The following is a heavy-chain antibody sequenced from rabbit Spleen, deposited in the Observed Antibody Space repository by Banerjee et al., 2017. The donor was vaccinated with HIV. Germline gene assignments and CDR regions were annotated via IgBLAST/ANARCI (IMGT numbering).Heavy chain of an antibody. CDR3: ARGSATMTLVITGYYLSL. V-gene: IGHV1S45*01. Sequence: QEQLEESGGGLVKPEGSLTLTCKASGFSFSDRDVMCWVRQAPGKGLEWIACINAVTGKAVYASWAKGRFTVSKTSSTTVTLQITSLTAADTATYFCARGSATMTLVITGYYLSLWGQGTLVTVS. CDR2: INAVTGKA. D-gene: IGHD2-1*01. J-gene: IGHJ4*01. CDR1: GFSFSDRDV.